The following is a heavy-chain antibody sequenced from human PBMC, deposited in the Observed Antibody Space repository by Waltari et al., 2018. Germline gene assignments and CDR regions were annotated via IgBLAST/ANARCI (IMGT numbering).Heavy chain of an antibody. J-gene: IGHJ4*02. V-gene: IGHV4-39*01. Sequence: QLQLQESGPGLVQPSETLSLTCSVSGGSISSTSYSWGWIRQPPRKGLEWIGSFSYNGNTYYNPSLKSRITISVDTSKNQFSLQLSSMTAADTAIYYCARPGRVGGGSLMGLDFWGQGTLVTVSS. CDR3: ARPGRVGGGSLMGLDF. CDR1: GGSISSTSYS. CDR2: FSYNGNT. D-gene: IGHD2-15*01.